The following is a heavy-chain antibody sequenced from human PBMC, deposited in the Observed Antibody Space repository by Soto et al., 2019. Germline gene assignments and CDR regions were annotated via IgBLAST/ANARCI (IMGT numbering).Heavy chain of an antibody. CDR2: ISYDGSNA. CDR3: AKVKMTYAIRGLYFDL. D-gene: IGHD3-9*01. Sequence: GGSLRLSCSASGFTFSSFGMHWVRQAPGKGLEWVALISYDGSNAYYGDSVKGRFSISRDNSKNTLYLQMNALRAEDSAVYFCAKVKMTYAIRGLYFDLWGQGTLVTVSS. V-gene: IGHV3-30*19. J-gene: IGHJ4*02. CDR1: GFTFSSFG.